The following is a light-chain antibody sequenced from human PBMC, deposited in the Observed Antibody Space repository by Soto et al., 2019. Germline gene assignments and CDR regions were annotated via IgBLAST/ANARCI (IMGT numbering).Light chain of an antibody. Sequence: SYELTQPPSVSVSLGQMARITCSGEALPKKYAYWYQQKPGQSPVVVIYKGTERPSGIPERFSGSTSGTIVTLTISGVQAEDEADYYCLSTDNRGNVWVFGGGTKLTVL. J-gene: IGLJ2*01. CDR2: KGT. CDR1: ALPKKY. V-gene: IGLV3-16*01. CDR3: LSTDNRGNVWV.